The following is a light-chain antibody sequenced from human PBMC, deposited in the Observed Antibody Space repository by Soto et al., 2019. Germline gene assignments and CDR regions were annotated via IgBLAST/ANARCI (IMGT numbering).Light chain of an antibody. V-gene: IGKV3-15*01. CDR3: QQYNNWPRT. Sequence: EIVMTQSPATLSLSPGERATPSCRASKSVSSNLAWYQQKPGQAPRLLIYGASTRATGIPARFSGSGSGTEFTLTISSLQSEDFAVYYCQQYNNWPRTFGQGTKVEIK. CDR1: KSVSSN. CDR2: GAS. J-gene: IGKJ1*01.